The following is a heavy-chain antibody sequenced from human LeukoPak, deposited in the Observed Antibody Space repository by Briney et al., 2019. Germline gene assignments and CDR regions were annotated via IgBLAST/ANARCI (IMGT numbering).Heavy chain of an antibody. Sequence: SGGSLRLSCAASGFTFSSYGMHWVRQAPGKGLEWVAVIWYDGSNKYYADSVKGRFTISRDNSKNTLYLQMNSLRAEDTAVYYCARGAYYYDSSGYYPYDAFDIWGQGTMVTVSS. CDR2: IWYDGSNK. D-gene: IGHD3-22*01. J-gene: IGHJ3*02. V-gene: IGHV3-33*01. CDR3: ARGAYYYDSSGYYPYDAFDI. CDR1: GFTFSSYG.